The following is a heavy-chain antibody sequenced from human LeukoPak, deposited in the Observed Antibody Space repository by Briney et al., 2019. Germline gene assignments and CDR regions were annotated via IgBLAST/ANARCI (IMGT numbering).Heavy chain of an antibody. CDR3: ARDSLPYYDFWSGPKGYFDY. CDR1: GGSISSYY. CDR2: IYTSGST. V-gene: IGHV4-4*07. Sequence: PSETLSLTCTVSGGSISSYYWSWIRQPAGKGLEWIGRIYTSGSTNYNPSLKSRVTMSVDTSKNQFSLKLSSVTAADTAVYYCARDSLPYYDFWSGPKGYFDYWGQGTLVTVSS. J-gene: IGHJ4*02. D-gene: IGHD3-3*01.